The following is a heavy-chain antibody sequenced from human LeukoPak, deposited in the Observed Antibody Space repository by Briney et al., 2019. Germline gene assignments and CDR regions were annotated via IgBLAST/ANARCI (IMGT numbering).Heavy chain of an antibody. CDR3: AKERPKYYYDSSGYAPKDY. V-gene: IGHV3-23*01. D-gene: IGHD3-22*01. CDR2: ISGSGGST. J-gene: IGHJ4*02. Sequence: GRSLRLSCAASGFTFSSYAMSWVRQAPGKGLEWVSAISGSGGSTYYADSVKGRFTISRDNSKNTLYLQMNSLRAEDTAVYYCAKERPKYYYDSSGYAPKDYWGQGTLVTVSS. CDR1: GFTFSSYA.